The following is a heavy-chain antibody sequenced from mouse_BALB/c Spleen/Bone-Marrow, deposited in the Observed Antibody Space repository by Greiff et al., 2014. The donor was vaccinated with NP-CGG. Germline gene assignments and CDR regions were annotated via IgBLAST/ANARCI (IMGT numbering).Heavy chain of an antibody. V-gene: IGHV1S56*01. CDR2: IYPGNVNT. J-gene: IGHJ4*01. CDR1: GYSFTSYY. Sequence: VQLQQSGPELAKPGASVRISCKASGYSFTSYYIHWVKQRPGQGLEWIGWIYPGNVNTKYNEKFKGKATLTADKSSSTAYMQLSSLTSEDSAVYFCARGGMITENYAMDYWGQGTSVTVSS. D-gene: IGHD2-4*01. CDR3: ARGGMITENYAMDY.